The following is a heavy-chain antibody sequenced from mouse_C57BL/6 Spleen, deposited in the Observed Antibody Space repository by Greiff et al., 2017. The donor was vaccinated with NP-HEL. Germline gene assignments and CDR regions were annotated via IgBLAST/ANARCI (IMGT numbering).Heavy chain of an antibody. D-gene: IGHD1-1*01. V-gene: IGHV1-15*01. Sequence: VKLQESGAELVRPGASVTLSCKASGYTFTDYEMHWVKQTPVHGLEWIGAIDPETGGTAYNQKFKGKAILTADKSSSTAYMELRSLTSEDSAVYYCTRVLPLYYFDYWGQGTTLTVSS. CDR3: TRVLPLYYFDY. CDR2: IDPETGGT. J-gene: IGHJ2*01. CDR1: GYTFTDYE.